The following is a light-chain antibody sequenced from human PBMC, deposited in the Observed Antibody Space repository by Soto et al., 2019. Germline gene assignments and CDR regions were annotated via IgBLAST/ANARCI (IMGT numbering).Light chain of an antibody. CDR3: TSYSRYRVLV. CDR1: SSDIGGYKY. V-gene: IGLV2-14*01. J-gene: IGLJ3*02. CDR2: EVS. Sequence: QSALTQPASVSGSLGQSITISCTGTSSDIGGYKYVSWYQQHPGKAPKLIIFEVSNRPSGVSDRFSGSNSGNTASLTISGLQAEDEADSYCTSYSRYRVLVFGGATKLTVL.